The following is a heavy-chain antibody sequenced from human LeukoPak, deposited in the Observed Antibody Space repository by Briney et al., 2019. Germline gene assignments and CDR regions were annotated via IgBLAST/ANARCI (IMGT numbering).Heavy chain of an antibody. D-gene: IGHD6-13*01. CDR1: GFTFSSYA. Sequence: GGPLRLSCAASGFTFSSYAMHWVRQAPGKGLEWVAVISYDGSNKYYADSVKGRFTISRDNSKNTLCPQMNSLRAEDTAVYYCARAGVGSSWFDYWGQGTLVTVSS. CDR3: ARAGVGSSWFDY. J-gene: IGHJ4*02. CDR2: ISYDGSNK. V-gene: IGHV3-30*04.